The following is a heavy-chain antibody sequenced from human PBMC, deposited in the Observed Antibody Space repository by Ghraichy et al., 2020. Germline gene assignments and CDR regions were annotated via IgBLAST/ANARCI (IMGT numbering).Heavy chain of an antibody. CDR2: ISGPSDTI. CDR3: AKGLETVTGTRTVDY. V-gene: IGHV3-23*01. Sequence: ESLNISCVASGFTFSSYALTWVRHAPDKGLEWVSAISGPSDTIFYADSVKGRFTISRDNSKNTLYLQMNSLRAEDTAVYYCAKGLETVTGTRTVDYWGQGTLVTVSS. CDR1: GFTFSSYA. D-gene: IGHD6-19*01. J-gene: IGHJ4*02.